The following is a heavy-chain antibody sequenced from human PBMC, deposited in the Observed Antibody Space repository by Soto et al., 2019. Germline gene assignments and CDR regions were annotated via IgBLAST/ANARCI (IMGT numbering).Heavy chain of an antibody. CDR3: ARTQYYYDSSGYYYPGFFDY. D-gene: IGHD3-22*01. CDR2: IYYSRST. V-gene: IGHV4-59*12. Sequence: PXGTLTLTCTVSGGSISSYYWSGIWKRPRKGMGIIGYIYYSRSTNYNPSLKSQVSISVNTSKNHFSLKLSSMTAADTAVYYCARTQYYYDSSGYYYPGFFDYWGQGTLVTVSS. J-gene: IGHJ4*02. CDR1: GGSISSYY.